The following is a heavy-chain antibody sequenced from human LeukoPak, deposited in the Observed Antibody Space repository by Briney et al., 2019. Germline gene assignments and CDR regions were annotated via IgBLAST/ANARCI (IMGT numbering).Heavy chain of an antibody. J-gene: IGHJ4*02. CDR3: ARRAPRLSKGIAVAGTRLDFDY. CDR1: GYTFTSYD. Sequence: ASVKVSCKASGYTFTSYDINWVRQATGQGLEWMGWMSPNSGNTGYAQKFQGRVTMTRNTSISTAYMELSSLRSEDTAVYYCARRAPRLSKGIAVAGTRLDFDYWGQGTLVTVSS. V-gene: IGHV1-8*01. CDR2: MSPNSGNT. D-gene: IGHD6-19*01.